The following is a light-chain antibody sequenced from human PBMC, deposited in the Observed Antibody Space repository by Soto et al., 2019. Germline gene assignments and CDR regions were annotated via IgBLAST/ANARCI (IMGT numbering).Light chain of an antibody. CDR3: TSYAGSDIWV. Sequence: QSVLTQPPSASGSPGQSVTISCTGTSSDVGAYNYVSWYQQYPGKAPKLMIYEVSKRPSGVPDRFSGSKSGKTASLTVSGLQPEEEADYYCTSYAGSDIWVFGGGTKVTVL. V-gene: IGLV2-8*01. CDR1: SSDVGAYNY. J-gene: IGLJ3*02. CDR2: EVS.